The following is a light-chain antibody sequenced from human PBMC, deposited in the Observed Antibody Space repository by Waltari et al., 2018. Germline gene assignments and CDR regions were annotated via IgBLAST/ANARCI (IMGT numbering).Light chain of an antibody. J-gene: IGKJ4*01. CDR1: QSVSSN. CDR2: GAS. CDR3: QQYNNWLVT. V-gene: IGKV3-15*01. Sequence: SPGERATLSCRASQSVSSNLAWYQQKPGQAPRLLIYGASTRATGIPARFSGSGSGTEFTLTISSLQSEDFAVYYCQQYNNWLVTFGGGTKVEIK.